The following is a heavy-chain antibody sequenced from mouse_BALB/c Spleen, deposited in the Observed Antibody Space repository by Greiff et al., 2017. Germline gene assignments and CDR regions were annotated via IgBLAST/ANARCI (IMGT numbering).Heavy chain of an antibody. CDR1: GFTFSSYY. CDR2: INSNGGST. D-gene: IGHD4-1*01. J-gene: IGHJ4*01. Sequence: EVNVVESGGGLVKLGGSLKLSCAASGFTFSSYYMSWVRQTPEKRLELVAAINSNGGSTYYPDTVKGRFTISRDNAKNTLYLQMSSLKSEDTALYYCARRDWDAYAMDYWGQGTSVTVSS. V-gene: IGHV5-6-2*01. CDR3: ARRDWDAYAMDY.